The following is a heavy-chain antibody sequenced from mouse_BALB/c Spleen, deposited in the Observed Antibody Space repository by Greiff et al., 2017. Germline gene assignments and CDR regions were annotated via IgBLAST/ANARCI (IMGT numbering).Heavy chain of an antibody. CDR3: ARWGNYGD. Sequence: VQVVESGAELAKPGASVKMSCKASGYTFTSYWMHWVKQRPGQGLEWIGYINPSTGYTEYNQKFKDKATLTADKSSSTAYMQLSSLTSEDSAVYYCARWGNYGDWGQGTTLTVSS. CDR1: GYTFTSYW. V-gene: IGHV1-7*01. J-gene: IGHJ2*01. CDR2: INPSTGYT. D-gene: IGHD2-1*01.